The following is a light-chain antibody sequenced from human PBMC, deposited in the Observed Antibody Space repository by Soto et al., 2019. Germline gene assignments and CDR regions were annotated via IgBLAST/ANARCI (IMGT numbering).Light chain of an antibody. CDR3: SSFRASAHVV. V-gene: IGLV2-14*03. CDR2: DVS. CDR1: SSDVGGYNL. Sequence: QSALSQPASVSGSPGQSITISCTGTSSDVGGYNLVSWYQQHPGKAPKLMIYDVSNRPSGVSNRFSGSKSGNTASLTISGLQADDEAAYYCSSFRASAHVVFGGGTKVTVL. J-gene: IGLJ2*01.